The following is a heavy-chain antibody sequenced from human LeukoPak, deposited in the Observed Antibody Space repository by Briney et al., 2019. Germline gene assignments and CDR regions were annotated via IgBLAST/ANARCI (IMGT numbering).Heavy chain of an antibody. V-gene: IGHV3-7*04. CDR3: ARDRTGSGWYNDY. J-gene: IGHJ4*02. CDR2: IKQDRSEK. D-gene: IGHD6-19*01. CDR1: GFTFSSIW. Sequence: GGSPRLSCAASGFTFSSIWMSWVRQAPGEWLEWVANIKQDRSEKYYAHYVKGRFTISRDNAKNSLYLQMNSLRAEDTAVYYCARDRTGSGWYNDYWGQGTLVTVSS.